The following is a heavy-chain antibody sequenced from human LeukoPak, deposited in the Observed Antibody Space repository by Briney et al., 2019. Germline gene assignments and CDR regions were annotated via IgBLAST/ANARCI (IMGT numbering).Heavy chain of an antibody. CDR3: AKGGDSSAWSLQVY. CDR1: GFTVSNNY. J-gene: IGHJ4*02. CDR2: IYSDGGT. D-gene: IGHD6-19*01. V-gene: IGHV3-53*01. Sequence: GGSLRLSCAASGFTVSNNYMSWVRQAPGKGLEGVSVIYSDGGTFYSDSGMGRFTIPRDNSKNTLYLQMNRLRAEDTAVYYCAKGGDSSAWSLQVYWGQGTLVTVSS.